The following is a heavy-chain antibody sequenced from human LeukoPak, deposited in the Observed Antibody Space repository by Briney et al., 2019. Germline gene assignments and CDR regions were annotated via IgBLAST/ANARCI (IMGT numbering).Heavy chain of an antibody. V-gene: IGHV4-59*01. CDR2: IFDSGTT. J-gene: IGHJ3*02. CDR1: GASISSSY. Sequence: SETLSLTCTVSGASISSSYWSWIRQPPGKGLEWMGYIFDSGTTNYNPSLKSRVTISADTSKNQFSLKPTSVTAADTAVYYCAATRGIWGQGTMVTVSS. CDR3: AATRGI. D-gene: IGHD5-12*01.